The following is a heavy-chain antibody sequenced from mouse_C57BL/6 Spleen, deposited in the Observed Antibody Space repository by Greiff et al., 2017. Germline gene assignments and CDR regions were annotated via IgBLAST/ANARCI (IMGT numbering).Heavy chain of an antibody. CDR1: GYTFTSYW. CDR3: ARCDYDG. Sequence: QVQLQQPGAELVKPGASVKLSCTASGYTFTSYWMNWVKQRPGQGLEWIGMIHPNSGSTNYNAKFKSKATLTVDKSSSTAYLQLSSLTSEDSAVYYCARCDYDGWGQGTTLTVSS. J-gene: IGHJ2*01. V-gene: IGHV1-64*01. CDR2: IHPNSGST. D-gene: IGHD2-4*01.